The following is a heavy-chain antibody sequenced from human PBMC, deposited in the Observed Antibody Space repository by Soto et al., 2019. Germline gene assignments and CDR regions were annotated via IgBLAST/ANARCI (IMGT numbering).Heavy chain of an antibody. CDR2: IYHSGST. CDR3: ARARGYYYDSSGYLDY. Sequence: NPSETLSLTCAVSGGSISSGGYSWSWIRQPPGKGLEWIGYIYHSGSTYYNPSLKSRVTISVDRSKNQFSLKLSSVTAADTAVYYCARARGYYYDSSGYLDYWGQGTLVTVSS. D-gene: IGHD3-22*01. V-gene: IGHV4-30-2*01. CDR1: GGSISSGGYS. J-gene: IGHJ4*02.